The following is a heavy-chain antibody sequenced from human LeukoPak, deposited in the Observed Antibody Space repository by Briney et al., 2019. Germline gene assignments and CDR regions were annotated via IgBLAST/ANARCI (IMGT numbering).Heavy chain of an antibody. V-gene: IGHV4-59*01. Sequence: SETLSLTCTVSGDSISRYYWSWIRQTPGKGLEWIGNIYYSGSTNYNPSPKGRVTISLDTSKNQFSLKLSSVTAADTAVYYCARHSSGWNIDYWDQGILVTVSS. J-gene: IGHJ4*02. CDR2: IYYSGST. D-gene: IGHD6-19*01. CDR1: GDSISRYY. CDR3: ARHSSGWNIDY.